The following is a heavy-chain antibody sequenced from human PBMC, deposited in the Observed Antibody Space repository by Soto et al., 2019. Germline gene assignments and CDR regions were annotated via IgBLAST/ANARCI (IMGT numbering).Heavy chain of an antibody. Sequence: SETLSLTCTVSGDSIGTYNWGWIRQPPGKRLEWIGYIYSNGGTSYNPALKSRVTISADTSKNQFSLKLSSVTAADTAVYYCARGVDFWSGYNYGMDVWGQGTTVTVSS. J-gene: IGHJ6*02. CDR1: GDSIGTYN. CDR2: IYSNGGT. V-gene: IGHV4-59*01. CDR3: ARGVDFWSGYNYGMDV. D-gene: IGHD3-3*01.